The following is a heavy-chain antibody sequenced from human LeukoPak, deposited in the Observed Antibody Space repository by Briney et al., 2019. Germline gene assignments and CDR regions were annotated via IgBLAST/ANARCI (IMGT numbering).Heavy chain of an antibody. CDR1: GYTFTSYG. J-gene: IGHJ4*02. V-gene: IGHV1-18*01. CDR2: ISAYNGNT. Sequence: ASVKVSCKASGYTFTSYGISWVRQAPGQGLEWMGWISAYNGNTNYAQKLQGRVTMTTDTSTSTAYMELRSLKSDDTAVYYCARSQCSGSTSCYWFFYFDPWGQGTLVTVSS. CDR3: ARSQCSGSTSCYWFFYFDP. D-gene: IGHD2-2*01.